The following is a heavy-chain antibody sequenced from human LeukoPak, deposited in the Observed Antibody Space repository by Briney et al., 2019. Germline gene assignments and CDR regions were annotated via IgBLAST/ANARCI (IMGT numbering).Heavy chain of an antibody. V-gene: IGHV3-48*01. CDR3: ARSYNWNFRGAFDI. D-gene: IGHD1-7*01. J-gene: IGHJ3*02. Sequence: GGSLRLSCAASGFTFSSYSMNWVRQAPGKGLEWVSYISSSSTIYYADSVKGRFTISRDNAKNSLYLQMNSLRAEDTAVYYCARSYNWNFRGAFDIWGQGTMVTVSS. CDR1: GFTFSSYS. CDR2: ISSSSTI.